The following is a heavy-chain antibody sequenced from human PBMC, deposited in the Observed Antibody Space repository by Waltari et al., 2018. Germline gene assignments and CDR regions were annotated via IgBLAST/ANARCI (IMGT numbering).Heavy chain of an antibody. CDR2: IYHSGST. Sequence: QVQLQESGPGLVKTSETLSLTCAVSGYSISSGYYWGWIRQPPGKGLEWIGSIYHSGSTYYNPSLKSRVTISVDTSKNQFSLKLSSVTAADTAVYYCARVNRIYDYWGQGTLVTVSS. CDR1: GYSISSGYY. J-gene: IGHJ4*02. CDR3: ARVNRIYDY. V-gene: IGHV4-38-2*01. D-gene: IGHD2-15*01.